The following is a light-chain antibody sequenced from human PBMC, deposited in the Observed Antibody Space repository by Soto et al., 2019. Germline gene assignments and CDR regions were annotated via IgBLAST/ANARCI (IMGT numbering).Light chain of an antibody. CDR1: SSEVGGYNY. Sequence: QSVLTQPDAVSGSPGQSTTISCTGTSSEVGGYNYVSWYQQHPGKAPKLMIYDVSNRPSGVSNRFSGSKSGNTASLTISGLQAEDEADYYCSSYTSSSTSDYVFGTGTKVTVL. CDR3: SSYTSSSTSDYV. CDR2: DVS. J-gene: IGLJ1*01. V-gene: IGLV2-14*01.